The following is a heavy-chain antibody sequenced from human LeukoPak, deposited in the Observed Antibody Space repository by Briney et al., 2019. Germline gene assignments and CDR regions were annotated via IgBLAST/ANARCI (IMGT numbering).Heavy chain of an antibody. CDR1: GGSISGFY. CDR3: ARGGAMYYDFWSGYSDAFDI. J-gene: IGHJ3*02. CDR2: IFYSGST. V-gene: IGHV4-59*01. D-gene: IGHD3-3*01. Sequence: PSETLSLTCTVSGGSISGFYWSWIRQPPGKGLEWIGYIFYSGSTDYNPSLQSRVTMSVDTSNNQFSLKLSSVTAADTAVYYCARGGAMYYDFWSGYSDAFDIWGQGTMVTVSS.